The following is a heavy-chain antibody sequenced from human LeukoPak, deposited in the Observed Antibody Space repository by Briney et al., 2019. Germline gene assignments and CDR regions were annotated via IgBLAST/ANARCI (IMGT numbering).Heavy chain of an antibody. D-gene: IGHD3-9*01. CDR1: GYSFTSYW. Sequence: GESLKISCKGSGYSFTSYWIAWVRQMPGKGLEWMGIIYPGDSDTRYSPSCQGQVTISADKSISTAYLQWSSLKASDTTMYYCARQSSSYDILTGYSTNNWFDPWGQGTLVTVSS. J-gene: IGHJ5*02. CDR3: ARQSSSYDILTGYSTNNWFDP. CDR2: IYPGDSDT. V-gene: IGHV5-51*01.